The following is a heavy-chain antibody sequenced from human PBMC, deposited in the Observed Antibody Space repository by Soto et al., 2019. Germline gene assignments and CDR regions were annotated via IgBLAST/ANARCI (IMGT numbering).Heavy chain of an antibody. D-gene: IGHD3-22*01. CDR3: AKDRTFYYDSSGYYYFDY. CDR1: GFTFSSYA. Sequence: GGSLRLSCAASGFTFSSYAMSWVCQAPGKGLEWVSAISGSGGSTYYADSVKGRFTISRDNSKNTLYLQMNSLRAEDTAVYYCAKDRTFYYDSSGYYYFDYWGQGTLVTVSS. V-gene: IGHV3-23*01. J-gene: IGHJ4*02. CDR2: ISGSGGST.